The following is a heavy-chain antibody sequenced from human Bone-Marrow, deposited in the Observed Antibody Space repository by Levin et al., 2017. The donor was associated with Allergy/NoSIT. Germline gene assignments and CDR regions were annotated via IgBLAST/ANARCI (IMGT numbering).Heavy chain of an antibody. D-gene: IGHD6-13*01. CDR1: GYTLTELS. J-gene: IGHJ6*02. Sequence: ASVKVSCKVSGYTLTELSMHWVRQAPGKGLEWMGGFDPEDGETIYAQKFQGRVTMTEDTSTDTAYMELSSLRSEDTAVYYCATYPGIAAAAHLPYYYYGMDVWGQGTTVTVSS. CDR3: ATYPGIAAAAHLPYYYYGMDV. V-gene: IGHV1-24*01. CDR2: FDPEDGET.